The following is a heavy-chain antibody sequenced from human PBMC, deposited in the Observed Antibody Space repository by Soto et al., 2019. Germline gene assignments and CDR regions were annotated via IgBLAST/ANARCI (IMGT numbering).Heavy chain of an antibody. D-gene: IGHD2-21*01. J-gene: IGHJ4*02. CDR3: ASLWNFFDF. V-gene: IGHV4-59*01. CDR2: MYFNESP. Sequence: SETLSLTCTVSGASISSYYWSWIRQPPGKGLEWIGYMYFNESPKYNPSLKSRVTMSVDTSKNQFSLKLRSVTAADTAVYYCASLWNFFDFWGQGALVTVSS. CDR1: GASISSYY.